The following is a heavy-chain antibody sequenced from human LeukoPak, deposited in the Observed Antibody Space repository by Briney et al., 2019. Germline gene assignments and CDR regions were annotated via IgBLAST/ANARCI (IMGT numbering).Heavy chain of an antibody. D-gene: IGHD5-24*01. Sequence: GGSLRLSCAASGFTFDDYGMSWVRQAPGKGLEWVSGINWNGGSTYYADSVKGRFTISRDNSKNTLYLQMNSLRAEDTAVYYCAKDPSRDGLLLPPWGQGTLVTVSS. V-gene: IGHV3-20*04. J-gene: IGHJ5*02. CDR2: INWNGGST. CDR3: AKDPSRDGLLLPP. CDR1: GFTFDDYG.